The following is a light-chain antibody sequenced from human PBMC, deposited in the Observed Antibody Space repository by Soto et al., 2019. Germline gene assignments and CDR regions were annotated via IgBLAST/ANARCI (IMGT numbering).Light chain of an antibody. Sequence: EIVLTQSPATLSLSPGERATLSCRASQSVSSYLAWYQQKPGQAPRLLIYDASNRATGIPARFSGSGSGTDFTLTIISLEPEDFAVYYFQQFRRTFGQGTKVEIK. CDR3: QQFRRT. CDR2: DAS. CDR1: QSVSSY. J-gene: IGKJ1*01. V-gene: IGKV3-11*01.